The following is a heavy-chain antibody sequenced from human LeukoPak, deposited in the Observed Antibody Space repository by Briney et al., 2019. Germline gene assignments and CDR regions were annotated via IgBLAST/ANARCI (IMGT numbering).Heavy chain of an antibody. CDR2: IKEDGSDK. CDR1: GFTFSNYW. D-gene: IGHD2-21*02. Sequence: PGESLRLSCAASGFTFSNYWMTWVRQAPGEGLEWVANIKEDGSDKYYVDSVKGRFTISRDNAKNSLYLQMNSLRAEDTAVYFCARDQWRLFDFWGQGTLVAVSS. CDR3: ARDQWRLFDF. V-gene: IGHV3-7*04. J-gene: IGHJ4*02.